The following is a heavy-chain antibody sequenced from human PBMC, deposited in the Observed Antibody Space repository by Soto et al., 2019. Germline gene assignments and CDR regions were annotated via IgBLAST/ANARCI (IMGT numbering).Heavy chain of an antibody. V-gene: IGHV1-3*01. CDR2: INAGNGNT. CDR3: ARVATRITMVRVGDYYYYYYMDV. D-gene: IGHD3-10*01. Sequence: ASVKVSCKASGYTFTSYAMHWVRQAPGQRLEWMGWINAGNGNTKYSQKFQGRVTITRDTSASTAYMELSSLRSEDTAVYYCARVATRITMVRVGDYYYYYYMDVWGKGTTVTVSS. CDR1: GYTFTSYA. J-gene: IGHJ6*03.